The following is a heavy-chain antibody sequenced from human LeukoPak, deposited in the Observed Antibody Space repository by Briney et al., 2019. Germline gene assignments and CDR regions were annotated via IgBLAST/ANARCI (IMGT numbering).Heavy chain of an antibody. D-gene: IGHD6-13*01. Sequence: GASVKVSCKASVGTFSSYAISWVRQDPGQGLEWMGGIIPIFGTANYAQKFQGRVTITADESTSTAYMELSSLRSEDTAVYYCARDAGIAAAGTGHYYYMDVWGKGTTVTISS. CDR1: VGTFSSYA. CDR2: IIPIFGTA. J-gene: IGHJ6*03. V-gene: IGHV1-69*13. CDR3: ARDAGIAAAGTGHYYYMDV.